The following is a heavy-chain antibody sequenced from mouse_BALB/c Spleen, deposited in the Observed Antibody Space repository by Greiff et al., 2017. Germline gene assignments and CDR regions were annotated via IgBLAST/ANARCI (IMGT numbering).Heavy chain of an antibody. J-gene: IGHJ4*01. D-gene: IGHD2-1*01. CDR1: GDSITSGY. V-gene: IGHV3-8*02. CDR3: ARLNGNYYYAMDY. Sequence: VQLQQSGPSLVKPSQTLSLTCSVTGDSITSGYWNWIRKFPGNKLEYMGYISYSGSTYYNPSLKSRISITRDTSKNQYYLQLNSVTTEDTATYYCARLNGNYYYAMDYWGQGTSVTVSS. CDR2: ISYSGST.